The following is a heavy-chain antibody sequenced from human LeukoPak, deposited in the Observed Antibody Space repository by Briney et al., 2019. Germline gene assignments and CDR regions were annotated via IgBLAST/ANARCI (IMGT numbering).Heavy chain of an antibody. Sequence: SGPTLVKPTQTLTLTCTFSGFSLSTSGVGVGWIRQPPGKALEWLALIYWDDDKRYSPSLKSRLTITKDTSKNQVVLTMTNMDPVDTATYYCAHRRLYGKQWLPTGWMAGFDYWGQGTLVTVSS. CDR2: IYWDDDK. D-gene: IGHD6-19*01. V-gene: IGHV2-5*02. CDR3: AHRRLYGKQWLPTGWMAGFDY. J-gene: IGHJ4*02. CDR1: GFSLSTSGVG.